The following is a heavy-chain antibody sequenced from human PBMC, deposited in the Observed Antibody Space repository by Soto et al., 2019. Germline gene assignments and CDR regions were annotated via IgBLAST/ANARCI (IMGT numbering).Heavy chain of an antibody. J-gene: IGHJ6*02. Sequence: QVQLQESGPGLVKPSETLSLTCTVSGDSISRYYWSWIRLSPGKGLEWICYIYYSGETNYNPSVXSXGXVXLYRTKNQCSLKLSSVTAADTAVYYCARDQGGEFLKGSGMDVWGQGTTVTVSS. CDR2: IYYSGET. D-gene: IGHD3-10*01. V-gene: IGHV4-59*01. CDR1: GDSISRYY. CDR3: ARDQGGEFLKGSGMDV.